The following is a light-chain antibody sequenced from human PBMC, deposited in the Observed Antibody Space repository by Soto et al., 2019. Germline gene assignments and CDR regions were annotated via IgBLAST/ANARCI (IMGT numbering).Light chain of an antibody. J-gene: IGLJ1*01. CDR3: SSYTSSSTLV. Sequence: ALTQPASVSWSPGQSITISCTGTSSDVGGYNYVSWYQQHPGKAPKLMIYEVSNRPSGVSNRFSGSKSGNTASLTISGLQAEDEADYYCSSYTSSSTLVFGTGTKVTVL. V-gene: IGLV2-14*01. CDR1: SSDVGGYNY. CDR2: EVS.